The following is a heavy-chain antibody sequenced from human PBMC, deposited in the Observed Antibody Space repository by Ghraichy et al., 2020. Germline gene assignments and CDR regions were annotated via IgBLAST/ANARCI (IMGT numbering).Heavy chain of an antibody. V-gene: IGHV4-59*01. CDR3: ARAGHSSSPAGSRSLYYMDV. CDR2: IYYSGST. CDR1: GGSISSYY. D-gene: IGHD6-6*01. Sequence: SQTLSLTCTVSGGSISSYYWSWIRQPPGKGLEWIGYIYYSGSTNYNPSLKSRVTISVDTSKNQFSLKLSSVTAADTAVYYCARAGHSSSPAGSRSLYYMDVWGKGTTVTVSS. J-gene: IGHJ6*03.